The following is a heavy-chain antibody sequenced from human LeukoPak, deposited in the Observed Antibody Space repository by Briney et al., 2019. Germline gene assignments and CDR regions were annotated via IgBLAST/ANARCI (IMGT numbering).Heavy chain of an antibody. Sequence: GGSLRLSCAASGFTFDDYAMPWVRQAPGKGLEWVSGISWNSGSIGYADSVKGRFTISRDNAKNSLYLQMNSLRAEDTAVYYCARDRREYQLLYEDGAFDIWGQGTMVTVSS. CDR1: GFTFDDYA. CDR3: ARDRREYQLLYEDGAFDI. V-gene: IGHV3-9*01. J-gene: IGHJ3*02. CDR2: ISWNSGSI. D-gene: IGHD2-2*02.